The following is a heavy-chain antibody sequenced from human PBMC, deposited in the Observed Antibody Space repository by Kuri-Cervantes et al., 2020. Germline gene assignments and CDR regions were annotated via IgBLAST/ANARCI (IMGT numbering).Heavy chain of an antibody. CDR1: GGSISSSSYY. V-gene: IGHV4-39*07. J-gene: IGHJ3*02. CDR2: IYYSGST. D-gene: IGHD2-15*01. Sequence: SETLSLTCTVSGGSISSSSYYWGWIRQPPGKGLEWIGSIYYSGSTYYNPSLKSRVTISVDTSKNQFSLKLSSVTAADTAVYYCAREVDYSDAFDIWGQGTMVTVSS. CDR3: AREVDYSDAFDI.